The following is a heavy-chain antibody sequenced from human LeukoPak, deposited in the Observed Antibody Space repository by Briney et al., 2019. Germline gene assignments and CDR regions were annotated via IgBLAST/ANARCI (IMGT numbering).Heavy chain of an antibody. CDR3: ARDFVGSSYYYYYGMDV. CDR1: GFTFSDYY. CDR2: ISSSGSTI. D-gene: IGHD1-26*01. Sequence: PGGSLRLSCAASGFTFSDYYMSWIRQAPGKGLEWVSYISSSGSTIYYADSVKGRFTISRDNAKNSLYLQMNSLRAEDTAVYYCARDFVGSSYYYYYGMDVWGQVTTVTVSS. V-gene: IGHV3-11*01. J-gene: IGHJ6*02.